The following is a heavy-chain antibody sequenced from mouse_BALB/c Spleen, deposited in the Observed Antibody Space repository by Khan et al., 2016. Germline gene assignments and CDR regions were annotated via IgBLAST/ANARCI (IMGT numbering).Heavy chain of an antibody. CDR2: IHPDSITI. CDR3: ARHGVWLRGAMDY. Sequence: EVKLLESGGGLVQPGGSLKLSCAASGFDFSRYWMSWVRQAPGKGLEWIGDIHPDSITINYTPSLKDKFIISRDNANNTLYLQMSKVRSEDTALYYCARHGVWLRGAMDYWGQGTSVTVSS. CDR1: GFDFSRYW. J-gene: IGHJ4*01. V-gene: IGHV4-1*02. D-gene: IGHD2-2*01.